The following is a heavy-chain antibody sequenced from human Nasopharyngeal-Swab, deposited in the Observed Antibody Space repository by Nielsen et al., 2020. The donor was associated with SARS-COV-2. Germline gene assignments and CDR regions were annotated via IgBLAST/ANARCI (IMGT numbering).Heavy chain of an antibody. CDR2: TSSSSSYI. CDR1: GFTFNNYN. V-gene: IGHV3-21*01. Sequence: GESLKISCAASGFTFNNYNFNWVRQAPGKGLKWVSSTSSSSSYIYYADSVKGRFTISRDNAKNSLYLQMNSLRAEDTAVYYCARDGLDYDFWSAYFMDVWGQGTTVTVSS. CDR3: ARDGLDYDFWSAYFMDV. D-gene: IGHD3-3*01. J-gene: IGHJ6*02.